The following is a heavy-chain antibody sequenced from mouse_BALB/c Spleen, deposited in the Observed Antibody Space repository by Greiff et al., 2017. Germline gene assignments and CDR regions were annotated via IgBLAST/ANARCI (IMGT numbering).Heavy chain of an antibody. J-gene: IGHJ3*01. CDR1: GYAFTNYL. Sequence: QVQLQQSGAELVRPGTSVKVSCKASGYAFTNYLIEWVKKRPGQGLEWIGVINPGSGDTNYNEKFTGKATLTTDKSSSSAYMQLSSLTSDDSAVYFCARDDGFFSFAYWGQGTLVTVSA. CDR2: INPGSGDT. V-gene: IGHV1-54*01. CDR3: ARDDGFFSFAY. D-gene: IGHD2-3*01.